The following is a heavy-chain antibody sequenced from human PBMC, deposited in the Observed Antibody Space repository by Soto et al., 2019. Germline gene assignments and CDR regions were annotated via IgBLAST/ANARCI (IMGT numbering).Heavy chain of an antibody. CDR1: GFTVSSNY. Sequence: EVQLVETGGGLIQPGGSLRLSCAASGFTVSSNYMSWVRQAPGKGLEWVSVIYSGGSTYYADSVKGRFTISRDNSKNTLYLQMNSLRVEDTAVYYCAKDGRDVVVPAATSGWFDPWGQGTLVTVSS. CDR3: AKDGRDVVVPAATSGWFDP. CDR2: IYSGGST. V-gene: IGHV3-53*02. D-gene: IGHD2-2*01. J-gene: IGHJ5*02.